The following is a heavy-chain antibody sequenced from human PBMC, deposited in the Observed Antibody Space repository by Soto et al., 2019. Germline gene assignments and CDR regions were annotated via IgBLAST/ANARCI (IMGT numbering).Heavy chain of an antibody. V-gene: IGHV4-59*01. J-gene: IGHJ4*02. CDR3: ARDRALWFGELLLDY. CDR1: GGSISSDY. D-gene: IGHD3-10*01. Sequence: SETLSLTCTVSGGSISSDYWSWIRQSPGKGLEWIGYVYYSGATNYNPSFKGRVTISVDTSNDQFSLKLISVTAADTAVYYCARDRALWFGELLLDYWGQGTLVTVSS. CDR2: VYYSGAT.